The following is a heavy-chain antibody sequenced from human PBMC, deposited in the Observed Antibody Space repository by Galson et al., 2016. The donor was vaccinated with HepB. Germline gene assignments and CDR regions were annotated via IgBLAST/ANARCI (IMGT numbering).Heavy chain of an antibody. CDR1: GFTFSSYA. Sequence: SLRLSCAASGFTFSSYAMHWVRQAPGKGLEWVAVISYDGKKKYYADSVKGRFTISRDKSKNTLYLQMNSLRAEDTAVYYCASTIVFEDNFWSGSHYAMDVWGQGTTVTVSS. CDR2: ISYDGKKK. V-gene: IGHV3-30*04. J-gene: IGHJ6*02. CDR3: ASTIVFEDNFWSGSHYAMDV. D-gene: IGHD3-3*01.